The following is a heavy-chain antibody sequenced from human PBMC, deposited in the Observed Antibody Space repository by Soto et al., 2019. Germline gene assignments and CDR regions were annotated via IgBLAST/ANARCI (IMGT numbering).Heavy chain of an antibody. D-gene: IGHD2-21*01. CDR1: GFTFNNSA. J-gene: IGHJ3*02. CDR3: ASAKAVVIAPLGI. Sequence: PVGSLRLSCAASGFTFNNSAMTWVRQAPGQGLEWVASISENGGSRGGTYYADSVKGRFTISRDNSKNTLYLQVDSLTGADTAVYYCASAKAVVIAPLGIWGQGALVTVSS. CDR2: ISENGGSRGGT. V-gene: IGHV3-23*01.